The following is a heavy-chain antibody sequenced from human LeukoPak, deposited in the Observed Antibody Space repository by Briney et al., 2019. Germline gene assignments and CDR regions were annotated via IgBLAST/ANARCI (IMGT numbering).Heavy chain of an antibody. Sequence: ASVKVSCKASGYTFTGYYMHWVRQAPGQGLEWMGWINPNSGGTNYAQKFQGRVTMTRDTSISTAYMELSRLRSDDTAVYYCARDGKARAGHDIVVVPAAIGPGYWGQGTLVTVSS. V-gene: IGHV1-2*02. CDR3: ARDGKARAGHDIVVVPAAIGPGY. CDR2: INPNSGGT. D-gene: IGHD2-2*02. CDR1: GYTFTGYY. J-gene: IGHJ4*02.